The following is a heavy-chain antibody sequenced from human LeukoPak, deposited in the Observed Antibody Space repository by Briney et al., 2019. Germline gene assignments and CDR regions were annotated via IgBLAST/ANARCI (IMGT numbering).Heavy chain of an antibody. D-gene: IGHD2-2*01. CDR3: ARVRRPYCSSTSCYGRGWFDP. CDR1: GGSFSGYY. CDR2: INHSGSI. Sequence: SETLSLTCAVYGGSFSGYYWSWIRQPPGKGLEWIGEINHSGSINYNPSLKSRVTISVDTSKNQFSLKLSSVTAADTAVYYCARVRRPYCSSTSCYGRGWFDPWGQGTLVTVSS. V-gene: IGHV4-34*01. J-gene: IGHJ5*02.